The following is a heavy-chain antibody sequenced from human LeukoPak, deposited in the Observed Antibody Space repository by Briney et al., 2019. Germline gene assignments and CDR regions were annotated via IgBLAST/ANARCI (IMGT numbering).Heavy chain of an antibody. CDR3: ARVPYYYDSSGLADY. Sequence: GRSLRLSCAASGFTFDDYAMHWVRQAPGKGLEWVSGISWNSGSIGYADSVKGRFTISRDNAKNSLYLQMNSLRAEDTAVYYCARVPYYYDSSGLADYWGQGTLVTVSS. V-gene: IGHV3-9*01. CDR2: ISWNSGSI. CDR1: GFTFDDYA. J-gene: IGHJ4*02. D-gene: IGHD3-22*01.